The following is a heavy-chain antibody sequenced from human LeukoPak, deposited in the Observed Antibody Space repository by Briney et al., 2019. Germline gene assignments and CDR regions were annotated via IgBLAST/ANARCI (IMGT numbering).Heavy chain of an antibody. Sequence: ASVKVSCKASGYTFTGYYMHWVRQAPGQGLEWMGWINPNSGGTNYAQKFQGRVTMTRDTSISTAYMELSRLRSDDTAVYYCARTPSLRITMMMGYWGQGTLVTVSS. D-gene: IGHD3-22*01. CDR2: INPNSGGT. V-gene: IGHV1-2*02. CDR3: ARTPSLRITMMMGY. CDR1: GYTFTGYY. J-gene: IGHJ4*02.